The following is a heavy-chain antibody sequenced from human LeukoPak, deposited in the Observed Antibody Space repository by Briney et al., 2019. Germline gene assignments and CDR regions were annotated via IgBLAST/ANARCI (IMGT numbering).Heavy chain of an antibody. Sequence: SETLSLTCAVYGGSFSGYYWSWIRQPPGKGLEWIGEINHSGSTNYNPSLKSRVTISVDTSKNQYSLKLSSVTAADTAVYYCAREQGQATVTPFDYWGQGTLVTVSS. CDR1: GGSFSGYY. D-gene: IGHD4-11*01. CDR3: AREQGQATVTPFDY. CDR2: INHSGST. V-gene: IGHV4-34*01. J-gene: IGHJ4*02.